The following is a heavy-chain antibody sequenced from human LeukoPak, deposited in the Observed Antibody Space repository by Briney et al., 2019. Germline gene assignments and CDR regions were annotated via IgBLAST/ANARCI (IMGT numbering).Heavy chain of an antibody. V-gene: IGHV3-23*01. CDR1: GFTFSSYA. Sequence: GGSLRLSCAASGFTFSSYAMTWVRQAPGKGLEWVSSISGSGADTYYTDSVKGRFTISRDNSKNTLYLQMSSLRAEDTAVYYCAKVMGASIYWGQGTLVTVSS. CDR3: AKVMGASIY. CDR2: ISGSGADT. J-gene: IGHJ4*02. D-gene: IGHD1-26*01.